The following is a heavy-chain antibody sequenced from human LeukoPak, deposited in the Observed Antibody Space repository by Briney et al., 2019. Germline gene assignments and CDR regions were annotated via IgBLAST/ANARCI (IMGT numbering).Heavy chain of an antibody. CDR1: GFTFSIHG. CDR3: ARQSPAFDY. V-gene: IGHV3-48*01. J-gene: IGHJ4*02. CDR2: ISSGSRTI. Sequence: TGGSLRLSCAASGFTFSIHGMHWVRQAPGKGLEWTSYISSGSRTITYADSVKGRFIISRDDAKNSLYLQMDSLRAEDTAVYYCARQSPAFDYWGQGTLVTVSS.